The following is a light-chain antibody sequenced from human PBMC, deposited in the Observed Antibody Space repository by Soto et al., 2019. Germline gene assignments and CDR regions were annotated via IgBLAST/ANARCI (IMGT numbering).Light chain of an antibody. V-gene: IGKV3-20*01. Sequence: EIVLTQSPVTLSLSPGEGATLSCRASQSVSSSYLAWYQQKPGQAPRLLIYGASSRATGIPDRFSGSGSGTDFTLTISRLEPEDFAVYYCQQYGSSPSTFGQGTKLEIK. CDR1: QSVSSSY. J-gene: IGKJ2*02. CDR2: GAS. CDR3: QQYGSSPST.